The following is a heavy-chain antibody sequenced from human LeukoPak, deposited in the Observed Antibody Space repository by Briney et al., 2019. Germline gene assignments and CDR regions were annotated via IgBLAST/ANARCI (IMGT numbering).Heavy chain of an antibody. V-gene: IGHV1-2*02. Sequence: ASVKVSCKASGYTFTAYYVHWVRQAPGQGLEWMGWINPNSGGTNYAQKFQGRVTMTRDTSISTAYMELSRLRSDDTAVYYCARVGEQLVYGWFDPWGQGTLVTVSS. CDR3: ARVGEQLVYGWFDP. J-gene: IGHJ5*02. D-gene: IGHD6-6*01. CDR1: GYTFTAYY. CDR2: INPNSGGT.